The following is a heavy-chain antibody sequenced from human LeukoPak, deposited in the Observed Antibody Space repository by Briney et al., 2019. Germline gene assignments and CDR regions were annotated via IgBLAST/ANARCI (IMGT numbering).Heavy chain of an antibody. D-gene: IGHD2-15*01. CDR2: IRYDGSNK. CDR3: ARAPRCSGGSCYSDY. Sequence: PGGSLRLSCAASGFTFSSYGMHWVRQAPGKGLEWVAFIRYDGSNKYYADSVKGRFTISRDNSKNTLYLQMNSLRAEDTAVYYCARAPRCSGGSCYSDYWGQGTLVTVSS. CDR1: GFTFSSYG. J-gene: IGHJ4*02. V-gene: IGHV3-30*02.